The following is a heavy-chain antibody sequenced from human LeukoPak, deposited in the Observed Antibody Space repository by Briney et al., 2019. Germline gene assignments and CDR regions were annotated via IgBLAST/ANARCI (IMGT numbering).Heavy chain of an antibody. Sequence: PGGSLRLSCAASGFISTAYSMNWVRQAPGKGLEWVSYMKSDNHDISYADSVKGRFTISRDNAKNSLYLQMNSLRVEDTAVYYCARVRIRDYYHYMDVWGKGTTVTVSS. D-gene: IGHD3-3*01. V-gene: IGHV3-21*05. CDR2: MKSDNHDI. CDR3: ARVRIRDYYHYMDV. CDR1: GFISTAYS. J-gene: IGHJ6*03.